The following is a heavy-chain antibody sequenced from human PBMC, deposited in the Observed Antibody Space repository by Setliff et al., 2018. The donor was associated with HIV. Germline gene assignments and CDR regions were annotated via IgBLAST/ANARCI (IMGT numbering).Heavy chain of an antibody. CDR1: GGSISSYH. CDR2: IYKSGSA. D-gene: IGHD5-18*01. J-gene: IGHJ4*02. CDR3: GRLSDTAMASFDS. Sequence: SETLSLTCRVSGGSISSYHWSWIRQPPGKGLEWIGHIYKSGSANYSPSLKGRVTISADTSRNQFSLKLTSVTAADTAIYYRGRLSDTAMASFDSWGQGTLVTVSS. V-gene: IGHV4-4*08.